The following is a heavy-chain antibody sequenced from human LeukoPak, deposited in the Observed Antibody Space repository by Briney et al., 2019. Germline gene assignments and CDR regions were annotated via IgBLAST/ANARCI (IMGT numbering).Heavy chain of an antibody. J-gene: IGHJ3*02. D-gene: IGHD6-13*01. CDR2: INHSGST. CDR3: ARERSSWTRRGAFDI. V-gene: IGHV4-34*01. CDR1: GGSFSGYY. Sequence: SETLSLTCAVYGGSFSGYYWSWIRQPPGKGLEWIGEINHSGSTNYNPSLKSRVTISVDTSKNQFSLKLSSVTAADTAVYYCARERSSWTRRGAFDIWGQGTMVTVSS.